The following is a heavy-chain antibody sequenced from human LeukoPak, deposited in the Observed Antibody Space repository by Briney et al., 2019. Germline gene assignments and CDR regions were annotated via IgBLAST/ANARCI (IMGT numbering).Heavy chain of an antibody. CDR1: GGSFSGYY. D-gene: IGHD3-22*01. Sequence: SETLSLTCAVYGGSFSGYYWSWIRQPPGKGLEWIGEINHSGSTNYNPSLKSRVTISVDTSKNQFSLELSSVTAADTAVYYCARVVYGYYSYYYYYYMDVWGKGTTVTVSS. CDR3: ARVVYGYYSYYYYYYMDV. J-gene: IGHJ6*03. CDR2: INHSGST. V-gene: IGHV4-34*01.